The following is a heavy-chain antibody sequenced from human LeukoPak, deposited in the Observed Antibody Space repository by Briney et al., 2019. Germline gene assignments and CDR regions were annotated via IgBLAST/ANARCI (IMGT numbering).Heavy chain of an antibody. CDR1: GGSISSYY. D-gene: IGHD3-22*01. J-gene: IGHJ4*02. CDR3: ARHVGYYDSSGYQYYFGY. CDR2: IYYSGST. V-gene: IGHV4-59*01. Sequence: SETLSLTCTVSGGSISSYYWSWIRQPPGKGLEWIGYIYYSGSTNYNPSLKSRVTISVDTSKNQFSLKLSSVTAADTAVYYCARHVGYYDSSGYQYYFGYWGQGTLVTVSS.